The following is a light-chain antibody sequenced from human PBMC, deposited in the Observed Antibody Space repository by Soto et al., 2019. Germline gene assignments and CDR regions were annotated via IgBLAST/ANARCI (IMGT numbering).Light chain of an antibody. J-gene: IGLJ1*01. CDR2: EVR. CDR3: SSYANNNNILV. CDR1: SSDIGGYDY. V-gene: IGLV2-14*01. Sequence: QSVLTQPASVSGSPGQSITISCTGTSSDIGGYDYVSWYQQRPGKAPKLMIYEVRYRPSGVSNRFSGSKSGNTASLTVSGLQAEDEADYFCSSYANNNNILVFGTGTKVTVL.